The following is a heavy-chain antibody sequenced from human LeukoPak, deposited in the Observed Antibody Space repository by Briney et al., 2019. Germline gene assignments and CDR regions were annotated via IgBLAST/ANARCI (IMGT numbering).Heavy chain of an antibody. D-gene: IGHD3-3*01. V-gene: IGHV1-2*02. Sequence: GASVKVSCKASGYTLTGYYMHWVRQAPGQGLEWMGWINPNSGGTNYAQKFQGRVTMTRDTSISTAYMELSRLRSDDTAVYYCAREGKYYDFWGHYMDVWGKGTTVTVSS. J-gene: IGHJ6*03. CDR2: INPNSGGT. CDR3: AREGKYYDFWGHYMDV. CDR1: GYTLTGYY.